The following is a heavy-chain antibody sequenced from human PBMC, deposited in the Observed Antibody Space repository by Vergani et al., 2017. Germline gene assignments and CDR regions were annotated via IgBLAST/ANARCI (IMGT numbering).Heavy chain of an antibody. CDR2: IYSGGST. J-gene: IGHJ6*02. CDR1: GFTVSSNY. CDR3: ARDATFYYYGMDV. Sequence: EVQLVESGGGLVQPGGSLRLSCAASGFTVSSNYMSWVRQAPGKGLEWVSVIYSGGSTYSAASVKGRFTISRHNSKNTLYLQMNSLRAEDTAVYYCARDATFYYYGMDVWGQGTTVTVSS. D-gene: IGHD2-15*01. V-gene: IGHV3-53*04.